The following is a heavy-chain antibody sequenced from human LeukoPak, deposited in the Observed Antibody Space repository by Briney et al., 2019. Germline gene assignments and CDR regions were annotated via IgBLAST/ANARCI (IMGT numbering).Heavy chain of an antibody. CDR2: ISWNSGTI. D-gene: IGHD6-13*01. CDR3: AKGTSSSWYYFDY. Sequence: GGSLRLSCAASGFTFDDYAMHWVRQAPGKGLEWVSGISWNSGTIGYADSVKGRFTISRDNAKNSLYLQMNSLRAEDTALYYCAKGTSSSWYYFDYWGQGTLVTVSS. V-gene: IGHV3-9*01. CDR1: GFTFDDYA. J-gene: IGHJ4*02.